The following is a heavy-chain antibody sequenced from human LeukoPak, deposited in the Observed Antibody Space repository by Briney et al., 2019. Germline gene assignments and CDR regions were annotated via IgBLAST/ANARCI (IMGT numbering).Heavy chain of an antibody. Sequence: SETLSLTCTVSGYSISSGYYWGWIRQPPGKGLEWIGSIYHSGSTYYNPSLKSRVTISVDTSKNQFSLKLSSVTAADTAVYYCARPGSRSSGFGDYFDYWGQGTLVTVSS. J-gene: IGHJ4*02. D-gene: IGHD3-22*01. V-gene: IGHV4-38-2*02. CDR2: IYHSGST. CDR3: ARPGSRSSGFGDYFDY. CDR1: GYSISSGYY.